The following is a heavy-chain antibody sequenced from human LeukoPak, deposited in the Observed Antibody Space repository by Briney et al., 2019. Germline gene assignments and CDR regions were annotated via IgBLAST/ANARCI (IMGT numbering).Heavy chain of an antibody. V-gene: IGHV3-66*04. CDR3: ARHNPSMVRGVMELDY. CDR1: GFTVSTNY. D-gene: IGHD3-10*01. Sequence: SGGSLRLSCAASGFTVSTNYMSWVRQAPGKGLEWVSVIYSGGSTYYADSVKGRFTISRDNSKNTLYLQMNSLGAEDTAVYYCARHNPSMVRGVMELDYWGQGTLVTVSS. CDR2: IYSGGST. J-gene: IGHJ4*02.